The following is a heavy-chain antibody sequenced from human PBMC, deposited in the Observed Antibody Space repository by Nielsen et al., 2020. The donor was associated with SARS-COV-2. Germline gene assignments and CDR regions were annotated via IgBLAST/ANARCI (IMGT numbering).Heavy chain of an antibody. CDR3: AKGSGDYVIDY. V-gene: IGHV3-30*18. CDR2: ISYDGSNK. J-gene: IGHJ4*02. CDR1: GFTFSSYG. Sequence: GGSLRLSCAASGFTFSSYGMHWVRQAPGKGLEWVAVISYDGSNKYYADSVKGRFTISRDNSKNTLYLQMNSLRAEDTAVYYCAKGSGDYVIDYWGQGTLVTVSS. D-gene: IGHD4-17*01.